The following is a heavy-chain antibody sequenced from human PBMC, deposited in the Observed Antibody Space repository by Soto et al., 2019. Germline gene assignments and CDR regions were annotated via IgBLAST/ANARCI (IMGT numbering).Heavy chain of an antibody. D-gene: IGHD3-22*01. CDR3: ARCPYYYDRSGYYFDYYGMDV. V-gene: IGHV3-33*01. CDR2: IWYDGSNK. J-gene: IGHJ6*02. Sequence: QVQLVESGGGVVQPGRSLRLSCAASGFTFSSYGMHWVRQAPGKGLEWVAVIWYDGSNKYYADSVKGRFTISRDNSKNTLYLQMNSLRAEDTAVYYCARCPYYYDRSGYYFDYYGMDVWGQGTTVTVSS. CDR1: GFTFSSYG.